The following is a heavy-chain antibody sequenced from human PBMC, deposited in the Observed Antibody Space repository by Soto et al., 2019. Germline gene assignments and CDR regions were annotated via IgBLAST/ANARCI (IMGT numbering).Heavy chain of an antibody. Sequence: QVQLVESGGGVVQPGRSLRPSCAASGFTFSSYGMHWVRQAPGKGLEWVAVISYDGSNKYYADSVKGRFTISRDNSKNTLYLQINSLRAEDTAVYYCAPWFGAFDYWGQGTLVTVSS. CDR3: APWFGAFDY. J-gene: IGHJ4*02. CDR1: GFTFSSYG. CDR2: ISYDGSNK. V-gene: IGHV3-30*03. D-gene: IGHD3-10*01.